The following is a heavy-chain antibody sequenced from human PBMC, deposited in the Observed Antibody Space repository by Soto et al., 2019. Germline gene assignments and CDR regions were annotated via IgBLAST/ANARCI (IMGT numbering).Heavy chain of an antibody. J-gene: IGHJ4*02. CDR3: APLSLRSPANYFHY. V-gene: IGHV2-5*02. CDR2: IYWDDDK. Sequence: QIILRESGPTLVKPTQTLTLTCTFSGFSLSTSRVGVGWMRRRPGKALEWLALIYWDDDKRHNPSLKSRLTITKATTNNHVVLTMTIMLPVDTATDYYAPLSLRSPANYFHYWGQGTLVTVSS. CDR1: GFSLSTSRVG.